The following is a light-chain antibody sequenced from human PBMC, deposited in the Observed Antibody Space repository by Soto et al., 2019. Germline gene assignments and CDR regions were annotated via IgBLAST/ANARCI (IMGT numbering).Light chain of an antibody. J-gene: IGLJ3*02. CDR1: RTDAGGYNY. V-gene: IGLV2-14*01. CDR2: EVS. CDR3: SSYTRSTTWV. Sequence: QSVLTQPASMSGSPGQSITISCTGTRTDAGGYNYVSWYQQHTAKVPKLLIYEVSNRPSGVSNRFSGSKSGSTASLTISGIQPDDDGDYYCSSYTRSTTWVFGGGTKLTVL.